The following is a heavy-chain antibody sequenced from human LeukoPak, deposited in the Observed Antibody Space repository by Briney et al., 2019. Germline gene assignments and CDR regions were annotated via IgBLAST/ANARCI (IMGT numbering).Heavy chain of an antibody. CDR3: ARVAIPYDISPYYDGYMDV. CDR1: GGSISSGTYY. D-gene: IGHD3-22*01. Sequence: SETLSLTCTVSGGSISSGTYYWSWIRQSPDKGLEWIGYIYYSGSTNYNPSLQSRVTISVDTSKNQFSLKLSSVTAADTAVYYCARVAIPYDISPYYDGYMDVWGKGTTVTVSS. V-gene: IGHV4-61*01. J-gene: IGHJ6*03. CDR2: IYYSGST.